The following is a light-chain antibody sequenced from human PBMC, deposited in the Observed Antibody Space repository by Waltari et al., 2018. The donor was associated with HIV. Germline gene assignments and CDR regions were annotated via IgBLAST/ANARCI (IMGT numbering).Light chain of an antibody. CDR1: NSYIGYYNN. Sequence: QFALTQPASVSGSPGQSITVSCTRTNSYIGYYNNVSWYQHHPGKAPKLIIYEHSKRPSGVSNRFSGSTCGNAASLTITGLQAEDEADYYCSSYTSSSAVVFGGGTSLTIL. CDR2: EHS. J-gene: IGLJ2*01. V-gene: IGLV2-14*01. CDR3: SSYTSSSAVV.